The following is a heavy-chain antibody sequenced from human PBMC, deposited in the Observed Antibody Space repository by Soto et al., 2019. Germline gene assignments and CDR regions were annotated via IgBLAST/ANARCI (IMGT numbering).Heavy chain of an antibody. V-gene: IGHV3-23*01. D-gene: IGHD3-3*01. CDR1: GFAVSDYA. CDR2: ISGSGGNT. CDR3: AKDRNFWSGYYTSFDY. Sequence: LRLSCVASGFAVSDYAMAWVRQAPGKGLEWVSDISGSGGNTHYAESVKGRFTISRDNSKNTLYLQLNSLRAEDTAVYYCAKDRNFWSGYYTSFDYWGQGTLVTVSS. J-gene: IGHJ4*02.